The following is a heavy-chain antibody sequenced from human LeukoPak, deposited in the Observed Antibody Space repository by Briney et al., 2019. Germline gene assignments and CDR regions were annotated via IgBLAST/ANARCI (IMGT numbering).Heavy chain of an antibody. V-gene: IGHV4-39*01. J-gene: IGHJ3*02. CDR1: GGSISSSSYY. CDR2: IYYSGST. CDR3: ARHGSGSPPGAFDI. Sequence: SETLSLTCTVSGGSISSSSYYWGWIRQPPGKGLEWIGSIYYSGSTYYNPSLKSRVTISVDTSKNQFSLKLSSVTAADTAVYYCARHGSGSPPGAFDIWGQGAMVTVSS. D-gene: IGHD1-26*01.